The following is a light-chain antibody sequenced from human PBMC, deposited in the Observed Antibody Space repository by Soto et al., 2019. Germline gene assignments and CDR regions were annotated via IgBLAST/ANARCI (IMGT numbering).Light chain of an antibody. Sequence: DIQMTQSPSTLSASVGDRVTITCRASQSISSWLAWYQQKPGKAPKLLIYDASSLKSGVPSRFSGSGSGTAFTLTISSLQPDDFATYYCQQYNSYSLLTFGGGTKVEIK. CDR3: QQYNSYSLLT. J-gene: IGKJ4*01. CDR2: DAS. CDR1: QSISSW. V-gene: IGKV1-5*01.